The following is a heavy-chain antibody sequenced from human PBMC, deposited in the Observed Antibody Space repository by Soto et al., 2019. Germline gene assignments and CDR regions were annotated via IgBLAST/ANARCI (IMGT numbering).Heavy chain of an antibody. CDR2: IYYSGST. Sequence: PSETLSLTCTVSGGSISSGGYCWSWIRQHPGKGLEWIGYIYYSGSTYYNPSLKSRVTISVDTSKNQFSLKLSSVTAADTAVYYCAGVTVTTAYWGQGTLVTVSS. V-gene: IGHV4-31*03. CDR1: GGSISSGGYC. J-gene: IGHJ4*02. CDR3: AGVTVTTAY. D-gene: IGHD4-17*01.